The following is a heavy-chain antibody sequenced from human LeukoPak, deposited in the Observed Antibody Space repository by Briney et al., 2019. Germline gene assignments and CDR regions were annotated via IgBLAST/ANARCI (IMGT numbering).Heavy chain of an antibody. Sequence: SQTLSLTCTVSGGSISSGDYYWSWIRQPPGKGLEWIGYIYYSGSTYYNPSLKSRVTISVDASRNQFSLKLSSVTAADTAVYYCARGKMTTVTNLDYWGQGTLVTVSS. J-gene: IGHJ4*02. D-gene: IGHD4-17*01. V-gene: IGHV4-30-4*01. CDR1: GGSISSGDYY. CDR3: ARGKMTTVTNLDY. CDR2: IYYSGST.